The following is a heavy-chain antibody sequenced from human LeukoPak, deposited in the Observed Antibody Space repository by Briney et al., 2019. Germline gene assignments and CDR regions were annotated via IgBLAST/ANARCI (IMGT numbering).Heavy chain of an antibody. J-gene: IGHJ5*02. CDR2: ISSSGSTI. V-gene: IGHV3-48*03. CDR3: ARGSEYCGGDCYSGWFDH. CDR1: GFTFSSYE. Sequence: PGGSLRLSCAASGFTFSSYEMNWVPQAPGKGLEWVSYISSSGSTIYYADSVKGRFTISRDNAKNSLYLQMNSLRAEDTAVYYCARGSEYCGGDCYSGWFDHWGQGTLVTVSS. D-gene: IGHD2-21*02.